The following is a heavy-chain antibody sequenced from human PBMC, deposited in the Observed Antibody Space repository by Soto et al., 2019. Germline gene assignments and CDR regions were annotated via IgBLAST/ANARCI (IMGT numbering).Heavy chain of an antibody. J-gene: IGHJ6*02. CDR1: GGSLSSYY. Sequence: SETLSLTCTVSGGSLSSYYWSWIRQPPGKGLEWIGYIYYSGSTNYNPSLESRVTISVDTSKKQFSLKLSSVTAADTAVYYCARGATVIRSYSYYGMDVWGQGTTVTVSS. D-gene: IGHD2-21*01. V-gene: IGHV4-59*01. CDR2: IYYSGST. CDR3: ARGATVIRSYSYYGMDV.